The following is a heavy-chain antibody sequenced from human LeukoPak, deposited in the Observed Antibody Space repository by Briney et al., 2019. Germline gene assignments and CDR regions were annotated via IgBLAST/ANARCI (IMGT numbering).Heavy chain of an antibody. Sequence: PGGSLRLSCAASGFIFSSAWMTWVRQAPGKGLEWVGHIKNKTYGGTTDYAAPVKGRFIISRDDSKNTLYLQMNRLRTEGTAVYYCARGLCTSTGCYQGPFDFWGQGMLVTVSS. CDR2: IKNKTYGGTT. CDR3: ARGLCTSTGCYQGPFDF. J-gene: IGHJ4*02. CDR1: GFIFSSAW. V-gene: IGHV3-15*01. D-gene: IGHD2-2*01.